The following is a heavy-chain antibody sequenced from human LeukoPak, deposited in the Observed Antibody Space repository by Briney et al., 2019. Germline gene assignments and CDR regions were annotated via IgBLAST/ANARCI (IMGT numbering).Heavy chain of an antibody. D-gene: IGHD5-24*01. CDR2: IYTSGST. Sequence: SETLSLTRTVAGGSISSYCWGWIRQPAGNGLGWLGRIYTSGSTNYNPSLKSRVTMSVDTSKKQFPLKRGSGTAADTAVYSWAGDVEMATVAAFDIWGQGTIVTVSS. V-gene: IGHV4-4*07. CDR1: GGSISSYC. J-gene: IGHJ3*02. CDR3: AGDVEMATVAAFDI.